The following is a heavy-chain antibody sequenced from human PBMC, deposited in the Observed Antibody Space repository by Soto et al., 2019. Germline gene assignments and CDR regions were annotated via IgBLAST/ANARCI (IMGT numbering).Heavy chain of an antibody. Sequence: SVKVSCKASGYTFTSYYMHWVRQAPVQGLEWMGIINPSGGSTSYAQKFQGRVTMTRDTSTSTVYMELNSLRAEDTAVYYCARPTSFYGDYVAYYFDYWGQGTLVTVSS. CDR3: ARPTSFYGDYVAYYFDY. CDR1: GYTFTSYY. D-gene: IGHD4-17*01. J-gene: IGHJ4*02. V-gene: IGHV1-46*01. CDR2: INPSGGST.